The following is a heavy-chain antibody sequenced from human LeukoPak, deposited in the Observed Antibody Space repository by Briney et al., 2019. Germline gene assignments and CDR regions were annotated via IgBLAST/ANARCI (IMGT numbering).Heavy chain of an antibody. CDR2: ISAYNGNT. Sequence: GASVKVSCKASGYTFTSYGISWVRQAPGQGLEWMGWISAYNGNTNYAQKLQGRVTMTTDTSTSTAYMELRSLRSDDTAVYYCARDAVCSSTSCSPRADWYFDLWGRGTLVTVSS. CDR1: GYTFTSYG. D-gene: IGHD2-2*01. V-gene: IGHV1-18*01. CDR3: ARDAVCSSTSCSPRADWYFDL. J-gene: IGHJ2*01.